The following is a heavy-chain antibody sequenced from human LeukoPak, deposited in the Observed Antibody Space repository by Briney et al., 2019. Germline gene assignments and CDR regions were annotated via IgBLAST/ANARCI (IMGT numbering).Heavy chain of an antibody. CDR3: ARNNDMDV. CDR2: VNKDGSEK. V-gene: IGHV3-7*03. Sequence: GGSLRLSCAASGFTFSSYWMTWVRQAPGKGPEWVANVNKDGSEKYYVDSVKGRFTISRDTAKNSLYLQMNNLRAEDTALYYCARNNDMDVWGQGTTVIVPS. D-gene: IGHD1/OR15-1a*01. J-gene: IGHJ6*02. CDR1: GFTFSSYW.